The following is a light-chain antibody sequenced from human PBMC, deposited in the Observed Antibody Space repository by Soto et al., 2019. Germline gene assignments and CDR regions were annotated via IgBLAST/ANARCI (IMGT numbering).Light chain of an antibody. CDR2: AAS. Sequence: DIQMTQSPSTLSGSVGDRVTITCRASQTISSWLAWYRQKPGKAPKLLINAASSLERGVPSRFSGGGSGTDFTLNISSLQPDDFATYYCQQNYRATPWTFGQGTKVDIK. CDR3: QQNYRATPWT. V-gene: IGKV1-5*01. J-gene: IGKJ1*01. CDR1: QTISSW.